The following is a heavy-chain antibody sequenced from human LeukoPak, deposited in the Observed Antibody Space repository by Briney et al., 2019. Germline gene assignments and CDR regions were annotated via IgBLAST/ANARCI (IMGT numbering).Heavy chain of an antibody. Sequence: PSETLSLTCTVSGGSISSSSYYWGWIRQPPGKGLEWIGRIYYSGSTYYNPALKSRVTISVDTSTNQFSLKLSSVTAADTAVYYCARLLRVGYCSTTTCKWFDPWGQGTLVTVSS. CDR2: IYYSGST. D-gene: IGHD2-2*03. J-gene: IGHJ5*02. CDR3: ARLLRVGYCSTTTCKWFDP. V-gene: IGHV4-39*07. CDR1: GGSISSSSYY.